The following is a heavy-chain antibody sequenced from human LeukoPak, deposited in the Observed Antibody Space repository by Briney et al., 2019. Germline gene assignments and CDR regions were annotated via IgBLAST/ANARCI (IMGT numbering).Heavy chain of an antibody. Sequence: GGSLRLSCAASGFTFSSYAMSWVRQAPGKGLEWVSAISGGGGTTYYADSVKGRFTISRDNSKNTLSLQMYSLRAEDTALYYCAKADGSAWYRGDYWGQGTLVTVSS. D-gene: IGHD6-19*01. CDR3: AKADGSAWYRGDY. CDR1: GFTFSSYA. CDR2: ISGGGGTT. V-gene: IGHV3-23*01. J-gene: IGHJ4*02.